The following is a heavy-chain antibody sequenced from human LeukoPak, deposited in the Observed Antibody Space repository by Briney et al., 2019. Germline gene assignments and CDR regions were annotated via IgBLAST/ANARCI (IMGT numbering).Heavy chain of an antibody. CDR3: ARGSRRGYSYGYEVLDY. V-gene: IGHV3-11*06. D-gene: IGHD5-18*01. CDR2: ISSSSSYT. Sequence: KTGGSLRLSCAASGFTFSDYYMSWIRQAPGKGLEWVSYISSSSSYTNYADSVKGRFTISRDNAKNSLYLQMNSLRAEDTAVYYCARGSRRGYSYGYEVLDYWGQETLVTVSS. J-gene: IGHJ4*02. CDR1: GFTFSDYY.